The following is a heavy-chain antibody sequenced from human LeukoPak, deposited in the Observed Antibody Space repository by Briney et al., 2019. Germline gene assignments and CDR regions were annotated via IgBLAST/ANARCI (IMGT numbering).Heavy chain of an antibody. CDR2: IYYSGSN. Sequence: KPSETLSLTCTVSGGSISSYYWSWIRQPPGKGLEWIGYIYYSGSNNYNPSLKSRVTISVDTSKNQFSLKLSSVTAADTAVYYCASSLYGDYFFDYWGQGTLVTVSS. CDR3: ASSLYGDYFFDY. V-gene: IGHV4-59*01. J-gene: IGHJ4*02. CDR1: GGSISSYY. D-gene: IGHD4-17*01.